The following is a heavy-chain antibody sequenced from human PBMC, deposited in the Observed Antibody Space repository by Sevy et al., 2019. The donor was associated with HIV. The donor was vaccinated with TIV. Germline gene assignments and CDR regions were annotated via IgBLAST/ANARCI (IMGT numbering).Heavy chain of an antibody. V-gene: IGHV3-23*01. CDR3: ARELTGTKGVYYYYGMDV. CDR2: ISGSGGAT. CDR1: GFTFGSYA. Sequence: GGSLRLSCAASGFTFGSYAVSWVRQAPGKGLEWVSAISGSGGATYYSDSVKGRFTISRDNSKNTLYLQMNSLRAEDTAVYYCARELTGTKGVYYYYGMDVWGQGTTVTVSS. J-gene: IGHJ6*02. D-gene: IGHD1-7*01.